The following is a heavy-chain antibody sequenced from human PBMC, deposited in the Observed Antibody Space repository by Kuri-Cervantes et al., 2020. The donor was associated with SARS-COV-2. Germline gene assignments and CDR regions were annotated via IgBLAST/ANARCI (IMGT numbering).Heavy chain of an antibody. CDR1: GYTLTELS. CDR3: ATRDYKEYYFDY. V-gene: IGHV1-24*01. Sequence: ASVKVSCKVSGYTLTELSMHWVRQAPGKGLEWMGGFDPEDGETIYAQKFQGRVTMTEDTSTDTAYMELSSLRSEDTAVYCCATRDYKEYYFDYWGQGTLVTVSS. J-gene: IGHJ4*02. CDR2: FDPEDGET. D-gene: IGHD4-11*01.